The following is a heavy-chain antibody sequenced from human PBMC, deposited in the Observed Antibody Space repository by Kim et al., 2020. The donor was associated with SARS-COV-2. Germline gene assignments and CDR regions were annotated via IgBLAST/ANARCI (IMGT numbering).Heavy chain of an antibody. CDR3: AKLKTMLQGVNYFDS. CDR2: LGGSGENT. D-gene: IGHD3-10*01. V-gene: IGHV3-23*01. J-gene: IGHJ4*02. CDR1: GFSFSRQA. Sequence: GGSLRLSCEASGFSFSRQAMAWVRQAPGKGLEWVSGLGGSGENTYYADSVKGRFTISRDSSTNTLYLQVSSLRVEDTAIYYCAKLKTMLQGVNYFDSWGQGTLVTVSA.